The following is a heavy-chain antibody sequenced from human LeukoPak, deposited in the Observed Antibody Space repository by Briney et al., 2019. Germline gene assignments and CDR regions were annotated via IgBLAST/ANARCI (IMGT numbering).Heavy chain of an antibody. J-gene: IGHJ4*02. V-gene: IGHV1-18*01. CDR3: ARDFEPLPAADY. CDR2: ISAYNGNT. D-gene: IGHD2-2*01. Sequence: ASVKVSCKASGYTIINYGVSWVRQAPGQGLEWMGWISAYNGNTNYAQKFQGRVTMTTDTSTSTAYMELVSLRSDDTAVYYCARDFEPLPAADYWGQGTLVTVSS. CDR1: GYTIINYG.